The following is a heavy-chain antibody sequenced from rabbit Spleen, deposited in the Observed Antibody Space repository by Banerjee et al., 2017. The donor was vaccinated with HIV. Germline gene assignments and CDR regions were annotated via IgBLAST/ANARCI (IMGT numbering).Heavy chain of an antibody. D-gene: IGHD1-1*01. CDR3: ARDLPGVIGWNFNL. J-gene: IGHJ4*01. V-gene: IGHV1S40*01. CDR1: GFSFSDRDV. Sequence: QSLEESGGGLVQPEGSLTLTCKASGFSFSDRDVMCWVRQAPGKGLEWIACINASTGKPVYATWASGRFTISRTSSTTVTLQMTSLTAADTATYFCARDLPGVIGWNFNLWGPGTLVTVS. CDR2: INASTGKP.